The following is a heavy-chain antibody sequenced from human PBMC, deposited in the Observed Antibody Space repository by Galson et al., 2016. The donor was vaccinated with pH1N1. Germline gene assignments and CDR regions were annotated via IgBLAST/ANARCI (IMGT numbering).Heavy chain of an antibody. D-gene: IGHD3-16*01. Sequence: SVKVSCKASGYTFTSFGITWVRQAPGQGLEWMGWINAHNGHTDYAQRLQGRVAMTTDTSTSTAYMELRSLRSDDTAVYFCARGAVMNAFAVWGQGTLVTVSS. J-gene: IGHJ3*01. V-gene: IGHV1-18*01. CDR1: GYTFTSFG. CDR3: ARGAVMNAFAV. CDR2: INAHNGHT.